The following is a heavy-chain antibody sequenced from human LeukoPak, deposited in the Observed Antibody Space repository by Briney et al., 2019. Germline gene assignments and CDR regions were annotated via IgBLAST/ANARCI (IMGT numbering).Heavy chain of an antibody. Sequence: PSETLSLTCTVSGGSISSNTYYWAWIRQPPGKGLEWIGSIYFNGNTYYNPSLKSRVTISVDTSKNQFSLKLSSVTAADTAVYYCARLGYCSGGSCYSSQFYYYYYMDVWGKGTTVTVSS. V-gene: IGHV4-39*01. CDR2: IYFNGNT. J-gene: IGHJ6*03. CDR3: ARLGYCSGGSCYSSQFYYYYYMDV. CDR1: GGSISSNTYY. D-gene: IGHD2-15*01.